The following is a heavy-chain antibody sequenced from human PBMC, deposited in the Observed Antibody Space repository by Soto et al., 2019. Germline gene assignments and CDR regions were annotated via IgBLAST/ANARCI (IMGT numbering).Heavy chain of an antibody. CDR2: IYYSGST. V-gene: IGHV4-30-4*01. CDR1: GGSISSGDYY. J-gene: IGHJ4*02. D-gene: IGHD3-22*01. CDR3: ARTRDQSYYYDSSGYYSRPYFDY. Sequence: SETLSLTCTVSGGSISSGDYYWSWIRQPPGKGLEWIGYIYYSGSTYYNPSLKSRVTISVDTSKNQFSLKLSSVTAADTAVYYCARTRDQSYYYDSSGYYSRPYFDYWGQGTLVTVSS.